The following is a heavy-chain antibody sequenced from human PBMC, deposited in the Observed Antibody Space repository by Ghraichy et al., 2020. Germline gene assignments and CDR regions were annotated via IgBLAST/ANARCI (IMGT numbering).Heavy chain of an antibody. J-gene: IGHJ4*02. CDR1: GGSISSGGYY. CDR3: ARESRVVVITREYYFDY. V-gene: IGHV4-31*03. D-gene: IGHD3-22*01. CDR2: IYYSGST. Sequence: SETLSLTCTVSGGSISSGGYYWSWIRQHPGKGLEWIGYIYYSGSTYYNPSLKSRVTISVDTSKNQFSLKLSSVTAADTAVYYCARESRVVVITREYYFDYWGQGTLVTVSS.